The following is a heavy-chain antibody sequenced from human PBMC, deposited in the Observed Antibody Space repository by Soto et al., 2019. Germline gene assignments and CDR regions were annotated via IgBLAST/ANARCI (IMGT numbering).Heavy chain of an antibody. Sequence: QVQLVQSGAEVKKPGSSVKVSCKASGGTFSSYAISWVRQAPGQGLEWMGGIIPIFGTANYAQKFQGRVTIPAEKPTSTAYMERRSLGSEATAVYYGARGQGLGIYNSGMDVWAKGPRSPSP. D-gene: IGHD6-25*01. CDR2: IIPIFGTA. CDR3: ARGQGLGIYNSGMDV. J-gene: IGHJ6*02. V-gene: IGHV1-69*06. CDR1: GGTFSSYA.